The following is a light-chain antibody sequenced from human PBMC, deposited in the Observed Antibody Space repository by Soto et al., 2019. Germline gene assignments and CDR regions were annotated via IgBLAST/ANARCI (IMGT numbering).Light chain of an antibody. CDR2: GAS. CDR3: QQYGSSGT. J-gene: IGKJ1*01. CDR1: QSVSNNY. V-gene: IGKV3-20*01. Sequence: EIVLAQSPGTPSLSPGERATLSRRASQSVSNNYLAWYQQKPGQAPRLLIYGASNRATGIPDRFSGSGSGTDFTLTISRLEPEDFAVYYCQQYGSSGTFGQGTKVDIK.